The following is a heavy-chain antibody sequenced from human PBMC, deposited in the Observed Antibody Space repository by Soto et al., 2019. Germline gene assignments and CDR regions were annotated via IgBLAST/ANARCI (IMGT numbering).Heavy chain of an antibody. V-gene: IGHV1-3*01. D-gene: IGHD2-8*01. J-gene: IGHJ3*02. CDR3: AVLCYPPHEGFDI. CDR2: INVGNGIA. Sequence: QVQLMQSGAEVKKPGASVKLSCKASGYTFTSHDIHWVRQAPGQRPERMGWINVGNGIAKYSQRFQGRVTITRDTAASTAYMGMSRLTSEDTAVYYCAVLCYPPHEGFDIWGQGTWVTVSS. CDR1: GYTFTSHD.